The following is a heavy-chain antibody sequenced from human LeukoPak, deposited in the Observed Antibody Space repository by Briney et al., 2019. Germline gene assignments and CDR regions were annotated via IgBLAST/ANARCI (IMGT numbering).Heavy chain of an antibody. CDR2: INHRGTT. V-gene: IGHV4-31*03. D-gene: IGHD3-10*01. CDR1: GDSMRTSDHY. J-gene: IGHJ4*02. Sequence: PSETLSLTCTVSGDSMRTSDHYWAWIRQHTGKGPETIGFINHRGTTNHNPSLKNRVAISVDASKNQFSLRLSSMTATDTAVYFWARGGNRFGGFYFDYWGQGILVTVSS. CDR3: ARGGNRFGGFYFDY.